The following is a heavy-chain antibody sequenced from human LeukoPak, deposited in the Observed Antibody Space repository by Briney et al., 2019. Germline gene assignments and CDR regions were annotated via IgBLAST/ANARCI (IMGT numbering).Heavy chain of an antibody. J-gene: IGHJ4*02. CDR3: ARGSQPTTVTKLFDY. D-gene: IGHD4-11*01. CDR1: GGSFSGYY. CDR2: INHSGST. Sequence: SETLSLTCAVYGGSFSGYYWSWIRQPPGKGLEWIGEINHSGSTNYNPSLKSRVTISVDTSKNQFSLKLSSVTAADTAVYYCARGSQPTTVTKLFDYWGQGTLVTVSS. V-gene: IGHV4-34*01.